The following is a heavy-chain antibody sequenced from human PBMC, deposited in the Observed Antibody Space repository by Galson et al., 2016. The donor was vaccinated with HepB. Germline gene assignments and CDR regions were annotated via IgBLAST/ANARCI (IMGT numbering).Heavy chain of an antibody. CDR1: GFSLSTSGVG. CDR2: IYWDDDK. D-gene: IGHD1-1*01. V-gene: IGHV2-5*02. J-gene: IGHJ3*01. Sequence: PALVKPTQTLTLTCTFSGFSLSTSGVGVGWIRQPPGKALEWLALIYWDDDKRYSPSLRSRLTIREDTAKNEVVLTMTNMDPVDTATYFCAHRDTGTGAFELWGQGKMVTVSS. CDR3: AHRDTGTGAFEL.